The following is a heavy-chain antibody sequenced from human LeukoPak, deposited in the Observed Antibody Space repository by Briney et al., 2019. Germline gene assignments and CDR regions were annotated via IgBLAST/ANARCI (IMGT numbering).Heavy chain of an antibody. J-gene: IGHJ5*02. CDR2: IRAYNGNT. V-gene: IGHV1-18*01. CDR3: ARGPPMIVP. CDR1: GYTFTSYG. Sequence: ASVKVSCKSSGYTFTSYGISWERQAPGQGLDWMGWIRAYNGNTNYAQKLQGRVTMTTDTSTRTAYMELRSLTSDDTAVYYCARGPPMIVPWGQGTLLTVSS. D-gene: IGHD3-22*01.